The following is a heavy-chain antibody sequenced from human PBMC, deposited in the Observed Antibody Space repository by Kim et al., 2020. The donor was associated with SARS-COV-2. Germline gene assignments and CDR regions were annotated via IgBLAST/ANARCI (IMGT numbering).Heavy chain of an antibody. V-gene: IGHV1-46*01. CDR2: INPSGGST. D-gene: IGHD4-17*01. Sequence: ASVKVSCKASGYTFTSYYMHWVRQAPGQGLEWMGIINPSGGSTSYAQKFQGRVTMTRDTSTSTVYMELSRLRSEDTAVYYCARDMTTVTTTYYYYGMDVWGQGTTVTVSS. J-gene: IGHJ6*02. CDR3: ARDMTTVTTTYYYYGMDV. CDR1: GYTFTSYY.